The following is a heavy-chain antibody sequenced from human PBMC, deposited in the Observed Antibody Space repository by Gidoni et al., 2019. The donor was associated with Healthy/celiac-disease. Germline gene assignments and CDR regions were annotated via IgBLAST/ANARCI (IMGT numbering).Heavy chain of an antibody. V-gene: IGHV3-15*01. J-gene: IGHJ3*02. CDR2: IKSKTDGGTT. CDR1: GFPFSNAW. D-gene: IGHD3-22*01. Sequence: EVQLVESGGGLVKPGGSLRLSCAASGFPFSNAWMSWVRQAPGKGLEWVGRIKSKTDGGTTDYAAPVKGRFTISRDDSKNTLYLQMNSLKTEDTAVYYCTTDSGPQDQNYYDSSGPSGAFDIWGQGTMVTVSS. CDR3: TTDSGPQDQNYYDSSGPSGAFDI.